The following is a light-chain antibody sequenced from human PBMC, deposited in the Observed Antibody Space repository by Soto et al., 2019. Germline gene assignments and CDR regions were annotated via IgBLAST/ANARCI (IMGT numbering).Light chain of an antibody. CDR3: GTWYSSLNAV. V-gene: IGLV1-51*01. CDR2: DDN. CDR1: SSNIGNND. J-gene: IGLJ2*01. Sequence: QSVLTQPPSVSAAPGQKVTISCSGSSSNIGNNDVSWYQQLPGTAPKLLIYDDNKRPSGIPDRFSGSKSGTSATLGITGLQTGDEADYYCGTWYSSLNAVFGGGTKLTVL.